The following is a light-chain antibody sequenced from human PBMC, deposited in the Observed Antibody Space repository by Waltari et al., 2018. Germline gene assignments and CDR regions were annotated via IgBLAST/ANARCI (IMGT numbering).Light chain of an antibody. V-gene: IGKV4-1*01. CDR1: QSVLYSSNNKNY. Sequence: DIVMTQSPASLAVSLGERATLNCKSSQSVLYSSNNKNYLAWYQQKPGQHPKLLIYWASSRESGVPDRFSGSGSGTDFTLTISSLQAEDVAVYYCQEYYTQTFSFGPGTKVDIK. J-gene: IGKJ3*01. CDR3: QEYYTQTFS. CDR2: WAS.